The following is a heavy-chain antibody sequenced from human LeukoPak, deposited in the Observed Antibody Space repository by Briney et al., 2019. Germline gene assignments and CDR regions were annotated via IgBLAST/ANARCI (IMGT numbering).Heavy chain of an antibody. D-gene: IGHD4-17*01. J-gene: IGHJ4*02. CDR2: IRNKANSYAT. V-gene: IGHV3-73*01. CDR1: GFTFSGSA. CDR3: TSTVTIDTFDY. Sequence: GGSLKLSCAASGFTFSGSAMHWVRQASGKGLEWVGRIRNKANSYATAYAASVKGRFTISRDDSKNTTYLQMNSLKTEDTAVYYCTSTVTIDTFDYWGQGTLVTVSS.